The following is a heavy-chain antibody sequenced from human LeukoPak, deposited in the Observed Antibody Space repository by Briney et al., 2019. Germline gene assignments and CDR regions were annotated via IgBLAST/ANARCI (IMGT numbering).Heavy chain of an antibody. CDR3: ARSSRVLWFGELS. Sequence: SETLSLTCTVSGGSISSYYWSWIRPPPGKGLEWIGYIYYSGSTNYNPSLKSRVTISVDTSKNQFSLKLSSVTAADTAVYYCARSSRVLWFGELSWGQGTLVTVSS. D-gene: IGHD3-10*01. CDR1: GGSISSYY. V-gene: IGHV4-59*01. CDR2: IYYSGST. J-gene: IGHJ4*02.